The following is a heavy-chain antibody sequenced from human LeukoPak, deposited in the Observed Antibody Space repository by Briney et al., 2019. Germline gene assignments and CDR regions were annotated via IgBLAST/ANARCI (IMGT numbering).Heavy chain of an antibody. V-gene: IGHV3-21*01. CDR2: ISSSSSYI. Sequence: PGGSLRPSCAASGFTFSSYSMNWVRQAPGKGLEWVSSISSSSSYIYYADSVKGRFTISRDNAKNSLYLQMNSLRAEDTAVYYCARANCSSTSCPDYWGQGTLVTVSS. CDR1: GFTFSSYS. J-gene: IGHJ4*02. D-gene: IGHD2-2*01. CDR3: ARANCSSTSCPDY.